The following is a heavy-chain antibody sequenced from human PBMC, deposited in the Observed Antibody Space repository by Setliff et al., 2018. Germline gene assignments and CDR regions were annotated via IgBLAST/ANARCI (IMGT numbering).Heavy chain of an antibody. CDR1: GFTFTSSA. V-gene: IGHV1-58*01. Sequence: ASVKVSCKASGFTFTSSAVQWVRQARGQRLEWIGWIVVGSGNTNYAQKFQERVTITRDMSTSTAYMELSSLRSEDTAVYYCAADLGIVGAAMPFDYWGQGTLVTV. CDR3: AADLGIVGAAMPFDY. CDR2: IVVGSGNT. J-gene: IGHJ4*02. D-gene: IGHD1-26*01.